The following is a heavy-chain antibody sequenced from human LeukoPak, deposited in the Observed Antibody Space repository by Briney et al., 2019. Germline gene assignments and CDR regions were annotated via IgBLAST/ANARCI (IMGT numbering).Heavy chain of an antibody. CDR2: ISAYNGNT. J-gene: IGHJ2*01. Sequence: ASVKVSCKASGYTFTSYGISWVRQAPGQGLEWMGWISAYNGNTNYAQKLQGRVTMTTDTSTSTAYMELRSLRSDDTAVYYCARSPEEYQLLLYFDLWGRGTLVTVSS. CDR3: ARSPEEYQLLLYFDL. CDR1: GYTFTSYG. V-gene: IGHV1-18*01. D-gene: IGHD2-2*01.